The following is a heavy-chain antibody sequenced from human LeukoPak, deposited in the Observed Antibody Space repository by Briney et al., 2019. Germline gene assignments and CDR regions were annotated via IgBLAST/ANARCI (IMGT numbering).Heavy chain of an antibody. CDR1: GFTFSSYG. J-gene: IGHJ6*02. D-gene: IGHD3-3*01. V-gene: IGHV3-33*06. Sequence: GGSLRLSCAASGFTFSSYGMHWVRQAPGKGLEWVAVIWYDGSNKYYADSVKGRFTISRDNSKNTLYLQMNSLRAEDTAVYYCVKDSRITIFGVVIIGYYYYGMDVWGQGTTVTVSS. CDR2: IWYDGSNK. CDR3: VKDSRITIFGVVIIGYYYYGMDV.